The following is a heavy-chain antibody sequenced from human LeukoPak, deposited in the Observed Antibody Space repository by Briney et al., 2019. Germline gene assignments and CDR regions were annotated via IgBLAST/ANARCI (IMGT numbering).Heavy chain of an antibody. CDR1: GYTFTCYY. Sequence: ASVKVSCKASGYTFTCYYMHWVRQAPGQGLEWMGRINPNSGGTNYARKFQGRVTMTRDTSISTAYMELSMQRSDDTAVYYCARGTYYYDSSGYFDFWGQGTLVTVSS. CDR2: INPNSGGT. J-gene: IGHJ4*02. D-gene: IGHD3-22*01. CDR3: ARGTYYYDSSGYFDF. V-gene: IGHV1-2*06.